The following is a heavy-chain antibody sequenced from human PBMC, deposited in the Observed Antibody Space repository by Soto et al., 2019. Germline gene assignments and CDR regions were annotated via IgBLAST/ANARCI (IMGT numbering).Heavy chain of an antibody. V-gene: IGHV2-5*02. CDR3: AHRVLRTVFGLVTTTAIYFDF. CDR2: IYWDDDK. D-gene: IGHD3-3*01. J-gene: IGHJ4*02. CDR1: GFSLTTSGVG. Sequence: QITLNESGPTQVKPRQTLTLTCTFSGFSLTTSGVGVGWIRQSPGKAPEWLALIYWDDDKRYSPSLKSRLTITKDTSKSQVVLTMAYLDPADTATYYCAHRVLRTVFGLVTTTAIYFDFWGQGTPVAVSS.